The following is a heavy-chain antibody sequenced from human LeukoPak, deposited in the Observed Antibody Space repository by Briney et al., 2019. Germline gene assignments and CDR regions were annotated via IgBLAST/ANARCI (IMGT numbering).Heavy chain of an antibody. CDR1: GGSISSYY. CDR3: ARHMGLGYSYGYPYFDY. J-gene: IGHJ4*02. D-gene: IGHD5-18*01. V-gene: IGHV4-59*08. Sequence: SETLSLTCTVSGGSISSYYWSWLRQPPGKGLEWIGYIYYSGSTNYNPSLKSRVTISVDTSKNQFSLKLSSVTAADTAVYYCARHMGLGYSYGYPYFDYWGQGTLVTVSS. CDR2: IYYSGST.